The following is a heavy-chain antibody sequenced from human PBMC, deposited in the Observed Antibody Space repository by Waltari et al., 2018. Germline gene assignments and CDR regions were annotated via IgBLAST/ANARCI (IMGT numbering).Heavy chain of an antibody. V-gene: IGHV1-2*02. CDR1: GYTFTGYY. J-gene: IGHJ4*02. CDR2: INPNSGGT. D-gene: IGHD2-21*01. CDR3: ARGAPYCGGDCFYFDY. Sequence: QVQLVQSGAEVKKPGASVKVSCKASGYTFTGYYMHWVRQAPGQGLEWMGWINPNSGGTNYAQKFQGRVTMTRDTSISTAYMELSRLRSDDTAVYYCARGAPYCGGDCFYFDYWGQGTLVTVSS.